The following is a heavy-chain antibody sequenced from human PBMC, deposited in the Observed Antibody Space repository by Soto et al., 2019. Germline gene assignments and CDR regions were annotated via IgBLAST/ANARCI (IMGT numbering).Heavy chain of an antibody. V-gene: IGHV5-10-1*01. CDR1: GYTFKTSC. CDR2: IVPIDSYV. D-gene: IGHD3-22*01. CDR3: ARPLGGESSGYYSANYAMDV. J-gene: IGHJ6*02. Sequence: GEALKISCKASGYTFKTSCISWLRHPPGKALVSLARIVPIDSYVGYSASFHGHVTLSFAESTSTVYLQSYSMTASDTTLYSCARPLGGESSGYYSANYAMDVWGQGTTVTVSS.